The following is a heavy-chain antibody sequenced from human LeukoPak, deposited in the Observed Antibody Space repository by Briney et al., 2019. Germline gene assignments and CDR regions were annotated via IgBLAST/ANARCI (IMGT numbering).Heavy chain of an antibody. Sequence: GGSLRLSCAASGFNVRSYYMSWVRQAPGKGLEWVSVIYTDGNTYYAVSVKGRFTISRDNSKNTLYPQMNSLRADDTAVYYCVRDGYRDWGQGTLVTVSS. CDR2: IYTDGNT. V-gene: IGHV3-66*01. CDR1: GFNVRSYY. D-gene: IGHD6-25*01. CDR3: VRDGYRD. J-gene: IGHJ4*02.